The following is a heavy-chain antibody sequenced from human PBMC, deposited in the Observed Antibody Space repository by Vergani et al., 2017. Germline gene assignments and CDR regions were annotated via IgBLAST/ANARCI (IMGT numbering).Heavy chain of an antibody. CDR3: ARGDGSSWVYYYYYMDV. CDR1: GYTFTGYY. Sequence: QVQLVQSGAEVKKPGASVKVSCKASGYTFTGYYMHWVRQAPGQGLEWMGWINPNSGGTNYAQKFQGRVTMTRDTSISTAYMELSRLRSDDTAVYYCARGDGSSWVYYYYYMDVWGKGTTVTVSS. CDR2: INPNSGGT. D-gene: IGHD6-13*01. V-gene: IGHV1-2*02. J-gene: IGHJ6*03.